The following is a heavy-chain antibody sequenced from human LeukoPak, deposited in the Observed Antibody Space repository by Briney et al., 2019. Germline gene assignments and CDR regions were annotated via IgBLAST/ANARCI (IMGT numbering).Heavy chain of an antibody. CDR3: ASRTPIGYFDY. CDR1: GFTFSSYA. J-gene: IGHJ4*02. Sequence: GGSLRLSCAASGFTFSSYAMSWVRQAPGRGLEWVSAISGSGGSTYYADSVKGRFTISRDDSKNTLYLQMNSLRAEDTAVYYCASRTPIGYFDYWGQGTLVTVSS. CDR2: ISGSGGST. V-gene: IGHV3-23*01. D-gene: IGHD3-10*01.